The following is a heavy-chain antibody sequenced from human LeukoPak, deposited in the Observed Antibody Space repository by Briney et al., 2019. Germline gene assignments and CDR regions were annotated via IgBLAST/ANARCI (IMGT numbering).Heavy chain of an antibody. V-gene: IGHV3-23*01. CDR2: ISGRGGST. CDR1: GFTFSSYA. D-gene: IGHD3-22*01. Sequence: GGSLRLSCAASGFTFSSYAMSWVRQAPGKGLEWVSAISGRGGSTYYADSVKGRFTISRDNSKNTLYLQMNSLRAEDTAVYYCAKAPTYDSSGYYYSTGSYYFNSWGQGTLVTVSS. J-gene: IGHJ4*02. CDR3: AKAPTYDSSGYYYSTGSYYFNS.